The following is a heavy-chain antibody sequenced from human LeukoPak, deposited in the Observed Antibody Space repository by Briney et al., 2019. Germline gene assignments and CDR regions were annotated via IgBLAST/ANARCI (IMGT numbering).Heavy chain of an antibody. J-gene: IGHJ4*02. CDR2: INHSGST. Sequence: SETLSLTCAVYGGSFSGYYWSWIRQPPGKGLEWIGEINHSGSTNYNPSLQRRVTISVDTSKNQFSLKLSSVTAADTAVYYCARGRSGWYRPNIYYFDYWGQGTLVTVSS. D-gene: IGHD6-19*01. CDR3: ARGRSGWYRPNIYYFDY. CDR1: GGSFSGYY. V-gene: IGHV4-34*01.